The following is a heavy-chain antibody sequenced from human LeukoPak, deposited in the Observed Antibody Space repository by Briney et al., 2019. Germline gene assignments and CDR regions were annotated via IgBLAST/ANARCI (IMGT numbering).Heavy chain of an antibody. D-gene: IGHD1-14*01. V-gene: IGHV3-30*18. J-gene: IGHJ4*02. CDR3: AKDWVATGLFDY. CDR2: ISYDGSNK. Sequence: GRSLRLSCAASGFTFSRYGMHWVRQAPGKGLEWVAVISYDGSNKYYADSVKGRFTISRDNSKNTLYLQMNSPRAEDTAVYYCAKDWVATGLFDYWGQGTLVTVSS. CDR1: GFTFSRYG.